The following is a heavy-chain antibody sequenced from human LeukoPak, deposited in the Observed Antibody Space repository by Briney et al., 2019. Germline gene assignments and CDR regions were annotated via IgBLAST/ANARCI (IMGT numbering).Heavy chain of an antibody. CDR3: ARVPRIEAGATGDWFDP. V-gene: IGHV4-59*01. D-gene: IGHD6-13*01. CDR2: IYYSGST. CDR1: GGSISSYY. J-gene: IGHJ5*02. Sequence: PSETLSLTCTVSGGSISSYYWSWIRQPPGKGLEWIGFIYYSGSTNYNPSLKSRVTISVDTSKNQFFLNLRSVTAADTAVYYCARVPRIEAGATGDWFDPWGQGTVVTASS.